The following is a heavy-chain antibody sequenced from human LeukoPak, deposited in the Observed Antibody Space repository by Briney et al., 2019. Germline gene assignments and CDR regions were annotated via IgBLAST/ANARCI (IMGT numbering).Heavy chain of an antibody. CDR2: IWYDGSNK. J-gene: IGHJ4*02. CDR1: GFTFSYYG. V-gene: IGHV3-33*01. D-gene: IGHD3-22*01. CDR3: ARAITTRDDH. Sequence: GGSLRLSCAASGFTFSYYGMHWVRQAPGKGLEWVAVIWYDGSNKYYADSVKGRFTISRDNCKNTLYLQMTSLRTEDMVVYYCARAITTRDDHWGQGTLVTVSS.